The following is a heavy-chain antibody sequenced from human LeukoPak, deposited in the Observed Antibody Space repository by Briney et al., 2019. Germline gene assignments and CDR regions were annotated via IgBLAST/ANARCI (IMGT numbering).Heavy chain of an antibody. Sequence: QPGGSLRLSCAASGFTFSSYDINWVRQAPGKGLEWVSYISSSGSTIYYADSVKGRFTISRDNAKNSLYLQMNSLRAEDTAVYYRARDHDFWSGSYTGFSDYWGQGTLVTVSS. CDR1: GFTFSSYD. CDR3: ARDHDFWSGSYTGFSDY. V-gene: IGHV3-48*03. J-gene: IGHJ4*02. D-gene: IGHD3-3*01. CDR2: ISSSGSTI.